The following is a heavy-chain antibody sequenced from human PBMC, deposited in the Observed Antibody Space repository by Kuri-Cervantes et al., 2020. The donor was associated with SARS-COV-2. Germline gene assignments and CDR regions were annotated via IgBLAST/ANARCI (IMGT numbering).Heavy chain of an antibody. CDR3: ARDLSGRFDP. V-gene: IGHV3-30*03. Sequence: GGSLRLSCAASGFNFSRTDMHWVRQAPGKGLEWVAVTSHDGKNKKCIASGKGRFTVSRDNSKSTLYLQMSSLRAEDTAVYYCARDLSGRFDPWGQGTLVTVSS. J-gene: IGHJ5*02. CDR2: TSHDGKNK. D-gene: IGHD5/OR15-5a*01. CDR1: GFNFSRTD.